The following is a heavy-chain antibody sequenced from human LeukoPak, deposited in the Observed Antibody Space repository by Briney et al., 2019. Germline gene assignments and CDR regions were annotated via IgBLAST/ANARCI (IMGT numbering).Heavy chain of an antibody. V-gene: IGHV4-61*02. J-gene: IGHJ3*02. CDR1: GGSISSGSYY. CDR2: IYISGST. CDR3: ARVLYYYGSGSYSAFDI. Sequence: SSQTLSLTCTVSGGSISSGSYYWSWIRQPAGKGLEWIGRIYISGSTNYNPSLKSRVTISVDTSKNQFSLKLSSVTAADTAVYYCARVLYYYGSGSYSAFDIWGQGTMVTVSS. D-gene: IGHD3-10*01.